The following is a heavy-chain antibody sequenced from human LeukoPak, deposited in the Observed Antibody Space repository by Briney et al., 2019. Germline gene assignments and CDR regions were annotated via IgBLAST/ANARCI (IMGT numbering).Heavy chain of an antibody. CDR2: ISGRDDST. Sequence: QPGASLRLSCAASGFIFSNYAMSWVRQVPGKGLEWVSAISGRDDSTYYADSVKGRFTISRDTSKNTLYLQMNSLRAEDTAVYYCAKWGDYDVLTGYYDSDYWGQGTLVTVSS. J-gene: IGHJ4*02. CDR3: AKWGDYDVLTGYYDSDY. V-gene: IGHV3-23*01. CDR1: GFIFSNYA. D-gene: IGHD3-9*01.